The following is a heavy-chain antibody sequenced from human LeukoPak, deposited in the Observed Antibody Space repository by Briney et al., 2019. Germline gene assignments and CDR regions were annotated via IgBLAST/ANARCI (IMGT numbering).Heavy chain of an antibody. J-gene: IGHJ4*02. CDR3: AKSLTYYDILTGYSYFDY. CDR1: GFTFSSYA. D-gene: IGHD3-9*01. Sequence: GGSLRLSCAASGFTFSSYAMSWVRQAPGKGLEWVSAISGSGGSTCYADSVKGRFTISRDNSKNTLYLQMNSLRAEDTAVYYCAKSLTYYDILTGYSYFDYWGQGTLVTVSS. V-gene: IGHV3-23*01. CDR2: ISGSGGST.